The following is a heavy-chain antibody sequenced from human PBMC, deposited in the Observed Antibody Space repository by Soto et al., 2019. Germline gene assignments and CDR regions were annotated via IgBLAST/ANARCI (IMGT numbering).Heavy chain of an antibody. Sequence: QITLKESGPTLVKPTQTLTLTCTFSGFSLSTSGVAVGWIRQPPGRALEWLALIYWGDDKRYSPSLKSRLTITKDTSKHQVVLTMTNMDPVDPATYYCAHIPSMVRYWGQGTLVTVSS. CDR3: AHIPSMVRY. J-gene: IGHJ4*02. D-gene: IGHD3-10*01. CDR1: GFSLSTSGVA. CDR2: IYWGDDK. V-gene: IGHV2-5*02.